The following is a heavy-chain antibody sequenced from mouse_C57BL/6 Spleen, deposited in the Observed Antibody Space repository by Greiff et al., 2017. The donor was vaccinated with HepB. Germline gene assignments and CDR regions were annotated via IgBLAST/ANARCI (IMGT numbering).Heavy chain of an antibody. J-gene: IGHJ3*01. CDR3: ARAGTVVAPFAY. CDR1: GYTFTSYW. V-gene: IGHV1-61*01. Sequence: VQLQQPGAELVRPGSSVKLSCKASGYTFTSYWMDWVKQRPGQGLEWIGNIYPSDSETHYNQKFKDKATLTVDKSSSTAYMQLSSLTSEDSAVYYCARAGTVVAPFAYWGQGTLVTVSA. CDR2: IYPSDSET. D-gene: IGHD1-1*01.